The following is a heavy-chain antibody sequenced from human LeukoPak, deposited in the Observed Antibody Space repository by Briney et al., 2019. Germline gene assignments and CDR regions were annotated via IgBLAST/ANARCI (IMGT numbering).Heavy chain of an antibody. CDR3: ARDSSGTLSGGGWFDP. CDR2: VYHSGAT. J-gene: IGHJ5*02. CDR1: GVSISSSADY. V-gene: IGHV4-39*07. Sequence: PSETLSLTCTVSGVSISSSADYWGWIRQPPGTGLQWIGGVYHSGATYQNPSLKSRVTISVDTSKNQFSLNLTSVTAADTAVYYCARDSSGTLSGGGWFDPWGQGTLVTVSS. D-gene: IGHD6-19*01.